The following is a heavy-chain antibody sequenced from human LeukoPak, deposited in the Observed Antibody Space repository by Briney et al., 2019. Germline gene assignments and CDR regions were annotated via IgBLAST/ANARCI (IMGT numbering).Heavy chain of an antibody. Sequence: SGGSLRLSCAASGFTFNSYAMNWVRQAPGKGLEWVSTISGSGGSAYYADSAKGRFTISRDNSKNTLYLEMNGLRAEDTAVYYCAKDIRMDPYWGQGTLVTVSS. CDR1: GFTFNSYA. J-gene: IGHJ4*02. D-gene: IGHD1-14*01. CDR3: AKDIRMDPY. CDR2: ISGSGGSA. V-gene: IGHV3-23*01.